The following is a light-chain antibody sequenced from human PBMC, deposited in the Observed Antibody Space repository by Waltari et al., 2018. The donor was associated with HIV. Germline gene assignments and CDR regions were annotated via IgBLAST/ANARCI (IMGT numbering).Light chain of an antibody. Sequence: QSVLTQPPPASGTPGQRVTISCSGGSFNIGSNYVYWYQQFPGTAPRLLIYRNSLRPSGFPDLFSGSKSATSASLAISGLRSEDEADYFCAAWDDSVSGRVFGGGTKLTVL. CDR1: SFNIGSNY. CDR3: AAWDDSVSGRV. J-gene: IGLJ3*02. V-gene: IGLV1-47*01. CDR2: RNS.